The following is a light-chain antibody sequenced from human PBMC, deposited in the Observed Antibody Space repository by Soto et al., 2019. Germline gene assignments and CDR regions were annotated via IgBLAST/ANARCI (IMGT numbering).Light chain of an antibody. CDR1: ETVATN. V-gene: IGKV3-15*01. Sequence: EVVMTQSPATLSVSPGERATLSCRASETVATNLAWYQQKPGQAPRLLISGASTRAAGISDRFRGSGSGTEFTLTISSLRSEASAIYYCQQYFEWPPMTFGQGTKVEI. J-gene: IGKJ1*01. CDR2: GAS. CDR3: QQYFEWPPMT.